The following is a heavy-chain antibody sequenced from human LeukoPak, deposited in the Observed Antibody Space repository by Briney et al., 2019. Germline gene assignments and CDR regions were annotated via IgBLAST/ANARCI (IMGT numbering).Heavy chain of an antibody. CDR1: GFTFRSSW. J-gene: IGHJ4*02. D-gene: IGHD2-21*02. CDR3: TTAPQVTAMLD. Sequence: HPGGSLRLSCAASGFTFRSSWMHWVRQAPGKGLVWVSRIHADGSPTNYADSVKGRFAITRDNARSTLYLQMNSLSVEDTAVYYCTTAPQVTAMLDWGRGILVTVSS. V-gene: IGHV3-74*01. CDR2: IHADGSPT.